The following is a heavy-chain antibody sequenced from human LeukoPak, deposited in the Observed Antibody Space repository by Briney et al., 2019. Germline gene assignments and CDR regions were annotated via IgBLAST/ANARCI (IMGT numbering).Heavy chain of an antibody. Sequence: SQTLSLTCTVSRGSINTGNYYWSWIRQPPGKGLEWLGFIHYSGSTDYNPSLKSRVSISIDTSKNQFSLQLSSVTAADTAAYARNGRGRNYGSNAYLPDYWGQGTLVTVSS. CDR3: NGRGRNYGSNAYLPDY. V-gene: IGHV4-30-4*01. J-gene: IGHJ4*02. CDR2: IHYSGST. CDR1: RGSINTGNYY. D-gene: IGHD3-22*01.